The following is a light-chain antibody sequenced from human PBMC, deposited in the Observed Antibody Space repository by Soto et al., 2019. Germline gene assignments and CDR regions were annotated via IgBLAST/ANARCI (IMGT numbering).Light chain of an antibody. CDR1: QSISSY. J-gene: IGKJ1*01. V-gene: IGKV3-20*01. CDR3: QQCDTSPWT. Sequence: EIVLTQSPDTLSLSPGERATLSCRASQSISSYLAWYQQKPGQAPRLLIYGASSRATGNPDRFSGSGSGTDFTLAISRLEPGDSAVYFCQQCDTSPWTFGQGTKVEIK. CDR2: GAS.